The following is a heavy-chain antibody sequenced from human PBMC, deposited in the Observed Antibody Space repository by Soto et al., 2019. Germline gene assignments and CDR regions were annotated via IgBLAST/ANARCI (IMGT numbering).Heavy chain of an antibody. D-gene: IGHD3-9*01. J-gene: IGHJ5*02. CDR1: GGSISSGGYS. V-gene: IGHV4-30-2*01. CDR3: ARGKNYDILTGLGNWFDP. CDR2: IYHSGST. Sequence: SETLSLTCAVSGGSISSGGYSWIWIRQPPGKGLEWIGYIYHSGSTYYNPPLKSRVTISVDRSKNQFSLKLSSVTAADTAVYYCARGKNYDILTGLGNWFDPWGQGTLVTVSS.